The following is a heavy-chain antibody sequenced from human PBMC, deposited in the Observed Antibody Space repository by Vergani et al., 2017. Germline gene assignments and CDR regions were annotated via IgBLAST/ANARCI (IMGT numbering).Heavy chain of an antibody. CDR2: ISYDGTQK. CDR1: GFTSSYYG. D-gene: IGHD1-1*01. CDR3: ATKSCGTPGGQIGYFRE. J-gene: IGHJ1*01. V-gene: IGHV3-30*03. Sequence: QVHLVESGGGVVQPGRSLRLSCVVSGFTSSYYGMHWVRQAPGKGLEWVAVISYDGTQKYYADSVKGRFTISRDNSKSTLYLQMNSLRTEDTDVYYCATKSCGTPGGQIGYFREWGQGTLVTVSS.